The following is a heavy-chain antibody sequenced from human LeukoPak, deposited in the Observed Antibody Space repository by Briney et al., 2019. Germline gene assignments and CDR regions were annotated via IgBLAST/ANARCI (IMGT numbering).Heavy chain of an antibody. Sequence: GGTLRLSCAASGFTFSSYGMSWVRQAPGKGLEWVSAISGSGGSTYYADSVKGRFTISRDNSKNTLYLQMNSLRAEDTAVYYCAKDPRMTTVTLFDYWGQGTLVTVSS. V-gene: IGHV3-23*01. CDR2: ISGSGGST. D-gene: IGHD4-17*01. J-gene: IGHJ4*02. CDR1: GFTFSSYG. CDR3: AKDPRMTTVTLFDY.